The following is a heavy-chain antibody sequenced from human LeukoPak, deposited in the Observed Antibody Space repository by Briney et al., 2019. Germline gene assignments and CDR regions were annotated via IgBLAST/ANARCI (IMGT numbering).Heavy chain of an antibody. CDR2: IYYSGNT. D-gene: IGHD6-13*01. CDR3: ARHKSWYETPFDY. CDR1: GGSISSSSYY. V-gene: IGHV4-39*01. Sequence: SETLSLTCTVSGGSISSSSYYWGWIRQPPGKGLEWLGSIYYSGNTYYNPSLKSRVTISVDTSKSPFSLKLTSVTAADTAVYYCARHKSWYETPFDYWGQGTLVTVSS. J-gene: IGHJ4*02.